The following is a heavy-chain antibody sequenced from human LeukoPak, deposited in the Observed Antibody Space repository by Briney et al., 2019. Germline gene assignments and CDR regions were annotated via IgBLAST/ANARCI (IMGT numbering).Heavy chain of an antibody. CDR3: VTAPTRTYCVY. J-gene: IGHJ4*02. V-gene: IGHV3-11*04. D-gene: IGHD1-26*01. CDR1: GFSFSDYY. Sequence: PGGSLRLSCAASGFSFSDYYMSWIRQAPGKGLEWVSYMSSSGDTIYYADSVKGRFTISRDNAKNSLFLQMNSLRAEDTAVYYCVTAPTRTYCVYWGQGTLVTVSS. CDR2: MSSSGDTI.